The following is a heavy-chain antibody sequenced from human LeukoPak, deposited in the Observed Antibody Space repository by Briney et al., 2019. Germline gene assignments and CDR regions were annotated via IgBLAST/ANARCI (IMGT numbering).Heavy chain of an antibody. Sequence: PSETLSLTCTVSGGSISSYYWSWIRQPPGKGLEWIGYIYYTGSTNYNPSLKSRVTISVDTSKNQFSLKLSSVTAADTAVYYCARAGRYCSNTSCFDWFDPWGQGTLVTVSS. CDR3: ARAGRYCSNTSCFDWFDP. CDR2: IYYTGST. D-gene: IGHD2-2*01. CDR1: GGSISSYY. J-gene: IGHJ5*02. V-gene: IGHV4-59*08.